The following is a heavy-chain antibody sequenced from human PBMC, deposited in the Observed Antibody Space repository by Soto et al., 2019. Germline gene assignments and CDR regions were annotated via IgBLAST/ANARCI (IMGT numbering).Heavy chain of an antibody. V-gene: IGHV1-18*01. CDR1: GYTLTSDG. Sequence: APLKGACKASGYTLTSDGVSCVRQAPRQGLEWMGWISAYNGNTNYAQKLQGRVTMTTDTSTSTAYMELRSLRSVDTAVYYCARSPREGSSWTPIVYWGQRTLVTVSS. CDR2: ISAYNGNT. CDR3: ARSPREGSSWTPIVY. J-gene: IGHJ4*02. D-gene: IGHD6-13*01.